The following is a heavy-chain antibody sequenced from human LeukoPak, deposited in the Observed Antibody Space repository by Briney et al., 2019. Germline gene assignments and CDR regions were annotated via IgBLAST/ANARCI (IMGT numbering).Heavy chain of an antibody. CDR1: GFSVSSNY. CDR3: AKDGGYCSSTSCYNWFDP. J-gene: IGHJ5*02. V-gene: IGHV3-7*01. D-gene: IGHD2-2*01. Sequence: TGGSLRLSCAASGFSVSSNYMSWVRQAPGKGLEWVANIKQDGSEKYYVDSVKGRFTISRDNAKNSLYLQMNSLRAEDTAVYYCAKDGGYCSSTSCYNWFDPWGQGTLVTVSS. CDR2: IKQDGSEK.